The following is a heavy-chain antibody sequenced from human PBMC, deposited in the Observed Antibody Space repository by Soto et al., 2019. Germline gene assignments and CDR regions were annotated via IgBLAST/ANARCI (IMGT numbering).Heavy chain of an antibody. V-gene: IGHV1-69*02. D-gene: IGHD2-21*02. CDR3: AAAYCADDCSNLGWDFNF. CDR2: IIPSFDVP. J-gene: IGHJ4*02. CDR1: VASFTSYT. Sequence: QVQLVQSGAEVKKPGSSVKVSCKSAVASFTSYTFSWVRQAPGQGLEWLGRIIPSFDVPNYAQDFQGRVTIPTGKATTSAYMELSSLRSEDTAVYYWAAAYCADDCSNLGWDFNFWCQGTLVTVSS.